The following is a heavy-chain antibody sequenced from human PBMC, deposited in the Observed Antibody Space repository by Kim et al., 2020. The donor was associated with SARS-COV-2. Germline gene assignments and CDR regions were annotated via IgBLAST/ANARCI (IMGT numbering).Heavy chain of an antibody. Sequence: GGSLRLSCAASGFTVSSNYMSWVRQAPGKGLEWVSVIYSGGSTYYADSVKGRFTISRDNSKNTLYLQMNSLRAEDTAVYYCARDQEGSGWRGAFYIWGQGTMVTVSS. CDR1: GFTVSSNY. CDR2: IYSGGST. D-gene: IGHD6-19*01. V-gene: IGHV3-53*01. J-gene: IGHJ3*02. CDR3: ARDQEGSGWRGAFYI.